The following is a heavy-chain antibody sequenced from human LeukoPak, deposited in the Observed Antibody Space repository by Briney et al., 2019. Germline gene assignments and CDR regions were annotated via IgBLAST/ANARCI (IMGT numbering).Heavy chain of an antibody. V-gene: IGHV3-30*19. Sequence: GGSLRLSCAASGFTFSSYGMHWVRQAPGKGLEWVAVISYDGSNKYYADSVKGRFTISRDNSKNTLYLQMNSLRAEDTAVYYCARSGYCSSTSCYTDWFDPWGQGILVTVSS. CDR1: GFTFSSYG. J-gene: IGHJ5*02. CDR2: ISYDGSNK. CDR3: ARSGYCSSTSCYTDWFDP. D-gene: IGHD2-2*02.